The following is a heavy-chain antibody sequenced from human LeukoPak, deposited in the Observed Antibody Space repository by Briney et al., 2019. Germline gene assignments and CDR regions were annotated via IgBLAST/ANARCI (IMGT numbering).Heavy chain of an antibody. J-gene: IGHJ4*02. V-gene: IGHV3-49*04. CDR2: IRSKAYGGTT. CDR3: TRDRGSYCSSTSCYVAARFDY. CDR1: GFTFGDYA. D-gene: IGHD2-2*01. Sequence: GGSLRLSCIASGFTFGDYAMSWVRQAPGKGLEWVGFIRSKAYGGTTEYAASVKGRFTISRDDSKSIAYLQMNSLKTEDTAVYYCTRDRGSYCSSTSCYVAARFDYWGQGTLVTVSS.